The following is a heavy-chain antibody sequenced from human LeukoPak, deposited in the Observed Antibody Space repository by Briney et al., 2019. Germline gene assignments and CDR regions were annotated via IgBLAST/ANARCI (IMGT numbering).Heavy chain of an antibody. CDR1: GFTFSSHW. D-gene: IGHD3-22*01. CDR2: INSDGSST. J-gene: IGHJ4*02. Sequence: GGSLRLSCAASGFTFSSHWMHWVRQAPGKGLVWVSRINSDGSSTTYADSVKGRLTISRDNAKNTLYLQMNILRAEDTAMYYCARDLSGAYYPELFDYWGQGTLVTVSS. V-gene: IGHV3-74*01. CDR3: ARDLSGAYYPELFDY.